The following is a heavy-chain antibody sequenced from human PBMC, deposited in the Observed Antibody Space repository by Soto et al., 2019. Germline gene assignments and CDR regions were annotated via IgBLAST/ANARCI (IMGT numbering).Heavy chain of an antibody. D-gene: IGHD3-22*01. Sequence: ASVKVSCKASGYAFTSYAMHWVRQAPGQRLEWMGWINAGNGNTKYSQKFQGRVTITRDTSASTAYMELSSLRSEDTAVYYCARGEYYYDSSGYYPKGSNWFDPWGQGTLVTVSS. V-gene: IGHV1-3*01. CDR3: ARGEYYYDSSGYYPKGSNWFDP. J-gene: IGHJ5*02. CDR1: GYAFTSYA. CDR2: INAGNGNT.